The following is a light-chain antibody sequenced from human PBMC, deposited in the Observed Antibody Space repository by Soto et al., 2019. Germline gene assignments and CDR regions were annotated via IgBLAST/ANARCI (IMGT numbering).Light chain of an antibody. V-gene: IGLV1-36*01. Sequence: QSVLTQPPSVSEAPWQRVTISCFGSRSNIGDNAVNWYQQVPGKAPKLLIYYDDLLPSGVSDRFSGSKSGTSASLAISGLQSEDEADYYCAVWDDSLNAVVFGGGTQLTVL. J-gene: IGLJ2*01. CDR3: AVWDDSLNAVV. CDR2: YDD. CDR1: RSNIGDNA.